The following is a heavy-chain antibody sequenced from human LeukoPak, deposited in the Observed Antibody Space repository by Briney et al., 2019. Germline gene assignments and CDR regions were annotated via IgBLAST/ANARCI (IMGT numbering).Heavy chain of an antibody. CDR2: INPSGGST. J-gene: IGHJ4*02. CDR3: ASRYGSGPKCDY. Sequence: ASVKVSCKASGYTFTSYYMHWVRQAPGQGLEWMGIINPSGGSTGYAQKFQGRVTMTRDTSTSTVYMELSSLRSEDTAVYYCASRYGSGPKCDYWGQGTLVTVSS. D-gene: IGHD3-10*01. CDR1: GYTFTSYY. V-gene: IGHV1-46*03.